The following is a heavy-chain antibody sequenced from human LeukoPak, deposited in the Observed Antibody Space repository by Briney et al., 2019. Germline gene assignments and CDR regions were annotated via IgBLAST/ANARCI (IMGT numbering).Heavy chain of an antibody. V-gene: IGHV3-21*06. D-gene: IGHD5-18*01. CDR3: ARTARHLDY. CDR1: GFTFSTYS. J-gene: IGHJ4*02. CDR2: IRSSSSYI. Sequence: GGSLRLSCAASGFTFSTYSMNWVRQAPGKGLEWVSSIRSSSSYIYYADSVKGRFTISRDNANNSVYLQMNSLRAEDTAVYYCARTARHLDYWGQGTLVTVSS.